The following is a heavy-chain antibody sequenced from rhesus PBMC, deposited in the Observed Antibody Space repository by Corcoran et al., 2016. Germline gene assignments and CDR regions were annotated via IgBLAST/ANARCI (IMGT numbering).Heavy chain of an antibody. V-gene: IGHV2S1*01. CDR2: IYWDDGK. CDR1: GFSLSTSEMG. J-gene: IGHJ4*01. CDR3: ARGGWTNPETTPFGY. Sequence: QVTFKESGPALVKPTQPLTLTCTFSGFSLSTSEMGVGWIRQPPGTALAWLANIYWDDGKYYSTSLKNRLSISKDTSNNQVVLTMTNMDPVDTATYVCARGGWTNPETTPFGYWGQGVLVTVSS. D-gene: IGHD4-11*01.